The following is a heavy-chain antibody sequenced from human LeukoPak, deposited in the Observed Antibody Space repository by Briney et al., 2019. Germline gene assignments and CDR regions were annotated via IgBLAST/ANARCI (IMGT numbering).Heavy chain of an antibody. Sequence: SETLSLTCAVYGGSFSGYYWSWIRQPPGKGLEWIGEINHSGSTNYNPSLKSRVTISVDTSKNQFSLKLSSVTAADTAVYYCARRGRIAARDYWGQGTLVTVSS. J-gene: IGHJ4*02. CDR3: ARRGRIAARDY. D-gene: IGHD6-6*01. V-gene: IGHV4-34*01. CDR2: INHSGST. CDR1: GGSFSGYY.